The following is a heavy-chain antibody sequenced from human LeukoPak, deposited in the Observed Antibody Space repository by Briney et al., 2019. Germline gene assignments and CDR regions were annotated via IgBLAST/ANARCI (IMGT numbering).Heavy chain of an antibody. Sequence: SETLSLTCTVSGGSISSSSYYWGWIRQPPGKGLEWIGSTYYSGSTYYNPSLKSRVTISVDTSKNQFSLKLSSVTAADTAVYYCARRLRIQLWFDWFDPWGQGTLVTVSS. V-gene: IGHV4-39*01. CDR3: ARRLRIQLWFDWFDP. CDR1: GGSISSSSYY. CDR2: TYYSGST. D-gene: IGHD5-18*01. J-gene: IGHJ5*02.